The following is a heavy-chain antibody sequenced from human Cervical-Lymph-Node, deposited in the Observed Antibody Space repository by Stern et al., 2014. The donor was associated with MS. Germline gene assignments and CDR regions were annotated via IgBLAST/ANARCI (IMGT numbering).Heavy chain of an antibody. Sequence: VQLVESGPGLVKPSQTLSLTCTVSGGSISSGGYYWSWIRQHPGKGLEWLGYIYYSGSTYYNPSLKSRVTISVDTSKNQFSLKLTSVTAADTAVYYCARGRTRDYGDYFDYWGQGTLVTVSS. CDR2: IYYSGST. CDR3: ARGRTRDYGDYFDY. D-gene: IGHD4-17*01. V-gene: IGHV4-31*03. J-gene: IGHJ4*02. CDR1: GGSISSGGYY.